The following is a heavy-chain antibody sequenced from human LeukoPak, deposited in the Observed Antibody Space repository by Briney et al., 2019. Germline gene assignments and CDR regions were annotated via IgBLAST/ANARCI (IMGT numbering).Heavy chain of an antibody. CDR2: ISASGGST. CDR3: AQNYGGTLY. J-gene: IGHJ4*02. D-gene: IGHD4-23*01. Sequence: GGSLRLSCVASGFTFRNYAMSWVRQAPGKGLEWVSAISASGGSTEYADSVKGRFTISRDNSKNTLYLQMNSLRAEDTAVYYCAQNYGGTLYWGQGTLATVSS. V-gene: IGHV3-23*01. CDR1: GFTFRNYA.